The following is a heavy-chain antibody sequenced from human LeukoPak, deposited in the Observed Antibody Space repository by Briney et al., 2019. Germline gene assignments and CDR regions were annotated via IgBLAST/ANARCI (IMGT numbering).Heavy chain of an antibody. J-gene: IGHJ4*02. V-gene: IGHV1-24*01. CDR1: GDTLSELS. D-gene: IGHD5/OR15-5a*01. CDR2: FDPEGGEA. CDR3: TAGGVYSLLDH. Sequence: GPVKVSCKVSGDTLSELSMHWVRQAPGKGLEWMGGFDPEGGEAIYAQKFQRRLTMTEDTSTDTAYMDLRSLRSDDTAVYYCTAGGVYSLLDHWGQGTQVTVSS.